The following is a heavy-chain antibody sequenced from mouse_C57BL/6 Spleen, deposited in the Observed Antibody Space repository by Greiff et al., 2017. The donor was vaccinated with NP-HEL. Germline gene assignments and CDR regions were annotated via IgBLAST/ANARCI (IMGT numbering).Heavy chain of an antibody. D-gene: IGHD1-1*01. Sequence: VKLQESGAELVRPGASVTLSCKASGYTFTDYEMHWVKQTPVHGLEWIGAIDPETGGTAYNQKFKGKAILTADKSSSTAYMELRSLTSEDSAVYYCTREQLPYYYIYWGQGTTLTVSS. CDR1: GYTFTDYE. CDR2: IDPETGGT. V-gene: IGHV1-15*01. CDR3: TREQLPYYYIY. J-gene: IGHJ2*01.